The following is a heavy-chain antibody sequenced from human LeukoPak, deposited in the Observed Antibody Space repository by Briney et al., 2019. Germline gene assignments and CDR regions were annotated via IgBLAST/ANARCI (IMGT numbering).Heavy chain of an antibody. CDR2: ISGSGGST. D-gene: IGHD1-26*01. J-gene: IGHJ6*02. Sequence: GGSLRLSCAASGFTFSSYAMHWVRQAPGKGLEWVSAISGSGGSTYYADSVKGRFTISRDNAKNSLYLQMNSLRAEDTAVYYCARGGDSGSYLYYYYYYGMDVWGQGTTVTVSS. V-gene: IGHV3-23*01. CDR3: ARGGDSGSYLYYYYYYGMDV. CDR1: GFTFSSYA.